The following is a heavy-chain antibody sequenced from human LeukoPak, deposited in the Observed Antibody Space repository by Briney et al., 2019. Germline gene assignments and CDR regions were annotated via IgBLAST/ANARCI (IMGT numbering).Heavy chain of an antibody. D-gene: IGHD5-24*01. Sequence: SGGSLTLSCEASGFTFRTHWMSWVRQTPGKGLEWVASINPDGSQKYYLNSVKGRFTISRDNTKNSLYLQMYSLGAEDTAVYYCAKILGTATTYDHWGQGSLVTVSS. V-gene: IGHV3-7*01. CDR1: GFTFRTHW. CDR2: INPDGSQK. CDR3: AKILGTATTYDH. J-gene: IGHJ4*02.